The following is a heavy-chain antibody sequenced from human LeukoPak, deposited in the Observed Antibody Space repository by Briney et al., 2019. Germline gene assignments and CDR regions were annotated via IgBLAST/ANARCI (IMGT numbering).Heavy chain of an antibody. J-gene: IGHJ4*02. CDR2: ISYDGSNK. D-gene: IGHD3-10*01. CDR1: GFTFRSYW. Sequence: PGGSLRLSCAASGFTFRSYWMHWVRQAPGKGLEWVAVISYDGSNKYYADSVKGRFTISRDNSKNTLYLQMNSLRAEDTAVYYCAKPPRGYGSGSGHFDYWGQGTLVTVSS. V-gene: IGHV3-30*18. CDR3: AKPPRGYGSGSGHFDY.